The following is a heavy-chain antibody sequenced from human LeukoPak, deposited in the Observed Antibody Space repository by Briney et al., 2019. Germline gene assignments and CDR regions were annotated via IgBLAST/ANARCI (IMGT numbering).Heavy chain of an antibody. Sequence: PSETLSLTCTVSGVSISSYYWSWIRQPPGKGLEWIGYIYYSGSTYYNPSLKSRVTISVDTSKNQFSLNLSSVTAADTAVYYCARFDSSGYLIDYWGQGTLVTVSS. D-gene: IGHD3-22*01. CDR1: GVSISSYY. CDR2: IYYSGST. CDR3: ARFDSSGYLIDY. V-gene: IGHV4-59*12. J-gene: IGHJ4*02.